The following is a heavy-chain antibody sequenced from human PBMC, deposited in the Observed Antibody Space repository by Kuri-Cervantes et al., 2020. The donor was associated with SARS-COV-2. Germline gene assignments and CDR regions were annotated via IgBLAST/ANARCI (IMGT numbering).Heavy chain of an antibody. CDR1: GRTFSNYA. CDR2: IIPLFSTT. J-gene: IGHJ2*01. D-gene: IGHD6-13*01. CDR3: ARGEQQLVQVGWFSDL. V-gene: IGHV1-69*05. Sequence: SVKVSCKASGRTFSNYAFSWVRQAPGQGLEWMGGIIPLFSTTNYAQRFQGRVTITMDESTSTVYMELSSLTSEDTAVYYCARGEQQLVQVGWFSDLWGRGTLVTVSS.